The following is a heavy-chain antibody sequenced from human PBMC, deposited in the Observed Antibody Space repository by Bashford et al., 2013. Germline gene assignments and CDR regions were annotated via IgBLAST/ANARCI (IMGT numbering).Heavy chain of an antibody. CDR1: GGTFSSYA. D-gene: IGHD3-22*01. CDR3: ARDSGEPSDSSGSPGGY. J-gene: IGHJ4*02. CDR2: IIPILGIA. V-gene: IGHV1-69*04. Sequence: VASVKVSCKASGGTFSSYAISWVRQAPGQGLEWMGRIIPILGIANYAQKFQGRVTITADKSTSTAYMELSSLRSEDTAVYYCARDSGEPSDSSGSPGGYWGQGTLVTVSS.